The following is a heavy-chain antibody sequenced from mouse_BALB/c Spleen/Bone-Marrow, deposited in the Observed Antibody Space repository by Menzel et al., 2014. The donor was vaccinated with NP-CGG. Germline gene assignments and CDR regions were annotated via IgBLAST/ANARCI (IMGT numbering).Heavy chain of an antibody. D-gene: IGHD2-4*01. V-gene: IGHV2-9*02. Sequence: VQGVESGPGLVAPSQSLSITCTVSGFSLTSYGVHWVRQPPGKGLEWLGVIWAGGSTNYNSALMSRLSISKDNSKSXVFLKMNSLQTDDTAMYYCARESTMITSMDYWGQGTSVTVSS. CDR3: ARESTMITSMDY. CDR2: IWAGGST. J-gene: IGHJ4*01. CDR1: GFSLTSYG.